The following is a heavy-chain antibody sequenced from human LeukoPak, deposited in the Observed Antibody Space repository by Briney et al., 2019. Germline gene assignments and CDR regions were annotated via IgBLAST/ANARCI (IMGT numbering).Heavy chain of an antibody. CDR1: RFTFSSYA. J-gene: IGHJ6*03. Sequence: PGRSLRLSCAASRFTFSSYAMHWVRQAPGKGLEWVAVISYDGSKKYYADSVKGRFTISRDNSKNTLYLQMNSLRAEDTAVYYCARTPSQLRYFDWLGDYYYYMDVWGKGTTVTISS. CDR3: ARTPSQLRYFDWLGDYYYYMDV. D-gene: IGHD3-9*01. CDR2: ISYDGSKK. V-gene: IGHV3-30*04.